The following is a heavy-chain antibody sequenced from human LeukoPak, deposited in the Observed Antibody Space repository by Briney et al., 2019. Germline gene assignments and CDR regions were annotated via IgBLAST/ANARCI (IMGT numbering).Heavy chain of an antibody. CDR3: AKRGVVIRVILVGFHKEAYYFDS. CDR2: MNQNGGEK. J-gene: IGHJ4*02. CDR1: GFIFSSYW. V-gene: IGHV3-7*03. Sequence: GGSLRLPCAASGFIFSSYWMSWVRQAPGKGLEWVAHMNQNGGEKYYVDSVRGRFTISRDNAKKSLYLQMNSLRAEDTAVYFCAKRGVVIRVILVGFHKEAYYFDSWGQGALVTVSS. D-gene: IGHD3-22*01.